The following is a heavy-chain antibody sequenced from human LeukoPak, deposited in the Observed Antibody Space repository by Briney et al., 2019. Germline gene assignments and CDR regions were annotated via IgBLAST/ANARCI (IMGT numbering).Heavy chain of an antibody. Sequence: PWGSLRLSCAASGFTFDDYGMQWVRQSPDKGLGWVAFIRDEGRKKHYADSVKGRFTISRDNSANTLYLQMDSLRAEDTALSYCAVDSAWAFDPWGQGALVTVSS. V-gene: IGHV3-30*02. CDR3: AVDSAWAFDP. CDR2: IRDEGRKK. J-gene: IGHJ5*02. D-gene: IGHD6-19*01. CDR1: GFTFDDYG.